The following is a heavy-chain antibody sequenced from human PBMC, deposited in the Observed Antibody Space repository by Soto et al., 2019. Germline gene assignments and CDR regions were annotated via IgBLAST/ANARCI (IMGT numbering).Heavy chain of an antibody. CDR2: INHSGST. CDR3: ARPRGYCTNGVCYRY. CDR1: GGSFSGYL. V-gene: IGHV4-34*01. Sequence: SETLSLTCAVYGGSFSGYLWSWIRQPPGKGLEWIGEINHSGSTNYNPSLKSRVTISVDTSKNQFSLKLSSVTAADTAVYYCARPRGYCTNGVCYRYWGQGTLVTVSS. D-gene: IGHD2-8*01. J-gene: IGHJ4*02.